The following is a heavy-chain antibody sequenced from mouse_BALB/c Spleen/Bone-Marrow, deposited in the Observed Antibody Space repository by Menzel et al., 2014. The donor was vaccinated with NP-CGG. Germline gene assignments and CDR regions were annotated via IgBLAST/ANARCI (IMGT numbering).Heavy chain of an antibody. CDR1: EFSLTSYD. D-gene: IGHD1-1*01. V-gene: IGHV2-9-2*01. CDR2: ISTGGGS. J-gene: IGHJ1*01. Sequence: AKLLESGPGLVAPSQSLSITCSVSEFSLTSYDISRIGQPPGKGLEWLGVISTGGGSNYNSAFMSRLSISNDNSKSQVFLKMNSLQTDDTAIYYCVRDYYGSYFDVWGAGTPVT. CDR3: VRDYYGSYFDV.